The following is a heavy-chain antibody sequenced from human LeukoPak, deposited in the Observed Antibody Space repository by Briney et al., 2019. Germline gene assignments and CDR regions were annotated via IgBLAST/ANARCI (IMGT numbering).Heavy chain of an antibody. CDR2: INPSGGST. V-gene: IGHV1-46*01. Sequence: ASVKVSCKASGYTFTSYYMHWVRQAPGQGLEWMGIINPSGGSTSYAQKFQGRVTMTRDTSTSTVYMELSSLRSEDTAVYYCARGLFSAVTREDWFDPWGQGTLVTVSS. J-gene: IGHJ5*02. CDR3: ARGLFSAVTREDWFDP. CDR1: GYTFTSYY. D-gene: IGHD4-17*01.